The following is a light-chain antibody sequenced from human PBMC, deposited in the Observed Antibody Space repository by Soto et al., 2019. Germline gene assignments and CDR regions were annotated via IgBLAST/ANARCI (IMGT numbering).Light chain of an antibody. CDR3: QHYQSGHPIA. CDR1: QSVGTR. Sequence: EILLTQSPDTLSLSPGERATLSCRAAQSVGTRLAWYQHKPGQASRLLISGASSRATGIPDRFTGSGSETSFTLTISRLEPEDFALYYCQHYQSGHPIAFGQGTRLEIK. CDR2: GAS. V-gene: IGKV3-20*01. J-gene: IGKJ5*01.